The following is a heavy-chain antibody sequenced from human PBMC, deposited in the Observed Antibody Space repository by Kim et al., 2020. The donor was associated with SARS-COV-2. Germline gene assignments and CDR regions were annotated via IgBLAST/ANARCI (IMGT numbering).Heavy chain of an antibody. CDR3: ARPGFYGDSGDAFVI. CDR1: GGSISSSSYY. CDR2: IYYSGST. D-gene: IGHD4-17*01. J-gene: IGHJ3*02. Sequence: SETLSLTCTISGGSISSSSYYWGWIRQPPGKGLEWIGSIYYSGSTYYNPSLKSRVTISVDTSKNQFSLKLSSVTAADTAVYYCARPGFYGDSGDAFVIWG. V-gene: IGHV4-39*01.